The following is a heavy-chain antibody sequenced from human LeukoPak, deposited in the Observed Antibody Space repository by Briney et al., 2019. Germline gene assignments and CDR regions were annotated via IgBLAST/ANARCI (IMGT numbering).Heavy chain of an antibody. V-gene: IGHV3-11*04. CDR1: GFTFSDHY. CDR3: ARDRRPSVYGGLDN. D-gene: IGHD4/OR15-4a*01. CDR2: IGGGGSPM. Sequence: GGSLRLSCAASGFTFSDHYMSWIRQAPGKGLEWISCIGGGGSPMYYADSVRGRFSISRDNAKNSLFLQMDSLRAEDTAVYYCARDRRPSVYGGLDNWGQGTLVTVSS. J-gene: IGHJ4*02.